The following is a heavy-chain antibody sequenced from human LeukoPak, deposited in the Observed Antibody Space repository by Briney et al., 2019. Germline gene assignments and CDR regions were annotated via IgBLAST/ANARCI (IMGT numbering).Heavy chain of an antibody. V-gene: IGHV4-31*03. CDR3: ARGLGSGRPPDY. CDR1: GGSVTSGGHY. CDR2: IYHSGST. Sequence: SETLSLTCTVSGGSVTSGGHYWSWIRQYPGRGLDWLGNIYHSGSTYYNPSLKSRVTISVDTSTNQFSLKLSAVTAADTAVYYCARGLGSGRPPDYWGQGTLVTVSS. J-gene: IGHJ4*02. D-gene: IGHD3-10*01.